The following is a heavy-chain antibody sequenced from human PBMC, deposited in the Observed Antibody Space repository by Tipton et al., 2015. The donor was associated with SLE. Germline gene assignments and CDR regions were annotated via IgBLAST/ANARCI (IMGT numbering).Heavy chain of an antibody. V-gene: IGHV4-39*07. CDR2: INYSGTT. CDR1: GDSISNNNYY. Sequence: TLSLTCTVSGDSISNNNYYWGWIRQPPGKGLEWIGNINYSGTTYFNPSPKSRVTISVDTSKNQFSLKLSSVTAADTAVYYCARAGLGYTYYYMDVWGKGTTVTVSS. J-gene: IGHJ6*03. CDR3: ARAGLGYTYYYMDV. D-gene: IGHD5-18*01.